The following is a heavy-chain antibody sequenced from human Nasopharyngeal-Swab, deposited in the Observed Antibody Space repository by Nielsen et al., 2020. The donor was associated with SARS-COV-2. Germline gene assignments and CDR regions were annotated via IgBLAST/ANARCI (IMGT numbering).Heavy chain of an antibody. Sequence: SETLSLTCAVSGASTSSDYWWTWVRQPPGRGLEWIGEIHHSRNSNYNPSLKSRVTILVDKSKNQFSLNLSSVTAADTAVYYCARGGNWQFDYWGQGTLVTVSS. V-gene: IGHV4-4*02. CDR1: GASTSSDYW. CDR3: ARGGNWQFDY. CDR2: IHHSRNS. D-gene: IGHD1-1*01. J-gene: IGHJ4*02.